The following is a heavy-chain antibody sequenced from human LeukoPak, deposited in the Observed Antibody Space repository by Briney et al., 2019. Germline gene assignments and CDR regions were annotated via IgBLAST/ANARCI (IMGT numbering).Heavy chain of an antibody. Sequence: ASVKVSCKASGYTFTGYYMHWVRQAPGQGLEWTGWINPNSGGTNYAQKFQGRATMTRDTSISTAYMELSRLRSDDTAVYYCARDVYSYGTAGAFDIWGQGTMVTVSS. CDR1: GYTFTGYY. CDR3: ARDVYSYGTAGAFDI. J-gene: IGHJ3*02. CDR2: INPNSGGT. D-gene: IGHD5-18*01. V-gene: IGHV1-2*02.